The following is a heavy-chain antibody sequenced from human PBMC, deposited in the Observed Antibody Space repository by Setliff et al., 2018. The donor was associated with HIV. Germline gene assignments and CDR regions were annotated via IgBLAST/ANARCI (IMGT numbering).Heavy chain of an antibody. V-gene: IGHV4-59*12. CDR2: MYYSGNT. CDR3: ARGHCSGTNCYGVDYYGMDV. Sequence: SETLSLTCSVSGASISSYYWSWIRQPPGKGLEWIGYMYYSGNTNYNPSLKSRVTISVDTSKSQFSLKLNSVTAADTAVYYCARGHCSGTNCYGVDYYGMDVWGQGTTVTVSS. D-gene: IGHD2-2*01. J-gene: IGHJ6*02. CDR1: GASISSYY.